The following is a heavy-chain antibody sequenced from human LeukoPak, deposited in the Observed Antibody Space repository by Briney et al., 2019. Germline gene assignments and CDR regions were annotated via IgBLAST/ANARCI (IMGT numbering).Heavy chain of an antibody. CDR3: ARDKTDYYDSSGYWVITTVGAYYGMDV. CDR1: GFTFSSYW. CDR2: ISSSSSYI. J-gene: IGHJ6*02. D-gene: IGHD3-22*01. Sequence: KPGGSLRLSCAASGFTFSSYWMSWVRQAPGKGLEWVSSISSSSSYIYYADSVKGRFTISRDNAKNSLYLQMNSLRAEDTAVYYCARDKTDYYDSSGYWVITTVGAYYGMDVWGQGTTVTVSS. V-gene: IGHV3-21*01.